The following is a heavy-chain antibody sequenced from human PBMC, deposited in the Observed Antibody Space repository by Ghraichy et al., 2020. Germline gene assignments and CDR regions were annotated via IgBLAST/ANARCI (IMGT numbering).Heavy chain of an antibody. CDR3: ARVAVVVAAGEGFFDY. CDR2: IYYSGTT. Sequence: SQTLSLTCTVSGGSISSGGYYWSWIRQHPGKGLEWIGYIYYSGTTYYNPSLKSRVTISVDTSKNQFSLKLSSVTAADTAVYYCARVAVVVAAGEGFFDYWGQGTLVTVSS. CDR1: GGSISSGGYY. J-gene: IGHJ4*02. D-gene: IGHD2-15*01. V-gene: IGHV4-31*03.